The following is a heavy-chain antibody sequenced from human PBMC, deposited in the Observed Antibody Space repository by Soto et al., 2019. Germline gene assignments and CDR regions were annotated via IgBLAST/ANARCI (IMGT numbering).Heavy chain of an antibody. CDR1: GFTFSSYA. D-gene: IGHD5-18*01. Sequence: GGSLRLSCAASGFTFSSYAMSWVRQAPGKGLEWVSAISGSGGSTYYADSVKGRFTISRDNSKNTLYLQMNSLRAEDTAVYYCAKVKTDTAMNYYYYYGMDVWGQGTTVTVSS. J-gene: IGHJ6*02. CDR2: ISGSGGST. V-gene: IGHV3-23*01. CDR3: AKVKTDTAMNYYYYYGMDV.